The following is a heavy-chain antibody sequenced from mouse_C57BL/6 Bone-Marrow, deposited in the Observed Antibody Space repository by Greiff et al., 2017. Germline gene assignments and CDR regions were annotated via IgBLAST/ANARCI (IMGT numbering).Heavy chain of an antibody. CDR3: TRSLIYYGTNY. CDR1: GFNIKDYY. D-gene: IGHD1-1*01. V-gene: IGHV14-2*01. J-gene: IGHJ2*01. CDR2: IDPEGGET. Sequence: EVQLQQSGAELVKPEASVKLSCTASGFNIKDYYIPWVKQRTEQGLEWIGRIDPEGGETKSAPKFPDKATITADTSSNTAYLQLSSLTSEDTAVYYCTRSLIYYGTNYWGQGTTLTVSS.